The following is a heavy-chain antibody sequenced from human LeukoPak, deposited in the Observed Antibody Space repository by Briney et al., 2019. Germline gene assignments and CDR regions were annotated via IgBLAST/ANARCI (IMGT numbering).Heavy chain of an antibody. CDR2: IRTTAEGAKCA. Sequence: GGSLRLSCAASGFSFSGYYMSWIRQAPGKGLEWISNIRTTAEGAKCAYYADSVKGRVTISRDDGKNTLYLHMNSLRDDDTAVYYCATGQRYAFDYWGQGILVTVSS. J-gene: IGHJ4*02. CDR1: GFSFSGYY. CDR3: ATGQRYAFDY. V-gene: IGHV3-11*03. D-gene: IGHD3-9*01.